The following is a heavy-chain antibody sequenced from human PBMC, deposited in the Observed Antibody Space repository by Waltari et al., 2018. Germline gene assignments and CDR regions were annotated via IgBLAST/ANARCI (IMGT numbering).Heavy chain of an antibody. CDR3: AAMYSSGWYGPYFDY. CDR2: IVYSGST. Sequence: KESGPTLVKPTQTLTLTCTVSGGSISSYYWSWIRQPPGKGLEWIGYIVYSGSTNYNPSLKSRVTISVDTSKNQFSLKLSSVTAADTAVYYCAAMYSSGWYGPYFDYWGQGTLVTVSS. V-gene: IGHV4-59*01. J-gene: IGHJ4*02. D-gene: IGHD6-19*01. CDR1: GGSISSYY.